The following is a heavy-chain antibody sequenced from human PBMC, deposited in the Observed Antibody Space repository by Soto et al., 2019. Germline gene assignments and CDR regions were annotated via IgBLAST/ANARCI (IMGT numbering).Heavy chain of an antibody. CDR1: GYTFTSYD. V-gene: IGHV1-8*01. D-gene: IGHD6-13*01. Sequence: ASVKVSCKASGYTFTSYDINWVRQATGQGLEWMGWMNPNSGNTGYAQKFQGRVTMTRSTSISTAYMELSSLRSEDTAVYYCARVGRFRAAAGKRDDYYYGMDVWGQGTTVTVSS. CDR3: ARVGRFRAAAGKRDDYYYGMDV. J-gene: IGHJ6*02. CDR2: MNPNSGNT.